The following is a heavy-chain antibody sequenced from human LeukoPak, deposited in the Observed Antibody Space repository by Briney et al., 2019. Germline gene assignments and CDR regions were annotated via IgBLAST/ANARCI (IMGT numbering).Heavy chain of an antibody. Sequence: ASVKVSCKVSGYTLTELSMHWVRQAPGKGLEWMGGFDPEDGETIYAQKFQGRVTMTEDTSTDTAYMELSSLRSEDAAVYYCARVTLDFWSGYYRGSVYDYWGQGTLVTVSS. CDR3: ARVTLDFWSGYYRGSVYDY. V-gene: IGHV1-24*01. J-gene: IGHJ4*02. D-gene: IGHD3-3*01. CDR2: FDPEDGET. CDR1: GYTLTELS.